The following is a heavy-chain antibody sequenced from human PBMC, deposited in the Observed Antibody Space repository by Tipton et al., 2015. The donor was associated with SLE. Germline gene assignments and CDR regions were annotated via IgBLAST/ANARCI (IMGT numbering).Heavy chain of an antibody. J-gene: IGHJ3*02. V-gene: IGHV4-59*12. CDR3: ATSLSPPDAFDI. Sequence: LRLSCTVSGGSISSYYWSWIRQPPGKGLEWIGSIYYSGSTYYNPSLKSRVTISVDTSKNQFSLKLSSVTAADTAVYYCATSLSPPDAFDIWGQGTMVTVSS. CDR2: IYYSGST. CDR1: GGSISSYY.